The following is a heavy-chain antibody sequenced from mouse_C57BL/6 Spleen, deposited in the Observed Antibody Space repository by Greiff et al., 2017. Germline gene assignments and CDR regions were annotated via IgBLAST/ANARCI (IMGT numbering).Heavy chain of an antibody. CDR2: IYPGDGDT. CDR1: GYAFSRYW. D-gene: IGHD1-1*01. J-gene: IGHJ1*03. V-gene: IGHV1-80*01. Sequence: VQLQQSGAALVKPGASVKISCKASGYAFSRYWMNWVKQRPGKGLEWIGQIYPGDGDTNYNGKFKGKATLTATKSSSTAYMQLSSLTSEDSAVYFCAREGITTVGGYFDVWGTGTTVTVSS. CDR3: AREGITTVGGYFDV.